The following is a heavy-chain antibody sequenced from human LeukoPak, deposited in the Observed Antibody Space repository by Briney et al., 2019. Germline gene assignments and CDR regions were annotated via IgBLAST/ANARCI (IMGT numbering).Heavy chain of an antibody. Sequence: ASVKVSCKASGYTFPSYFMHWVRQAPGQGLEWMGWISAYNGDTHSAERFQGRVTLTTDTSTSTAYMELRSLRSDDTAVYYCARSLGYCSGGSCRDYYYYGMDVWGQGTTVTVSS. CDR2: ISAYNGDT. CDR3: ARSLGYCSGGSCRDYYYYGMDV. J-gene: IGHJ6*02. CDR1: GYTFPSYF. D-gene: IGHD2-15*01. V-gene: IGHV1-18*04.